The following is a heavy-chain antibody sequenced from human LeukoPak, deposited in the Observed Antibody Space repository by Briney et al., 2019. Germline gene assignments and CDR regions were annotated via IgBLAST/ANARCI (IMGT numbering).Heavy chain of an antibody. V-gene: IGHV4-59*01. CDR2: IYYSGST. CDR1: GGSINSYY. CDR3: ARDPQSYTGYYGMDV. J-gene: IGHJ6*04. Sequence: PSETLSLTCSVSGGSINSYYWTWIRQPPGKGLEWIGYIYYSGSTNYNPSLKGRVTISVDTSKNQFSLKLSSVTAADTAVYYCARDPQSYTGYYGMDVWGKGTTVTVSS. D-gene: IGHD2-2*02.